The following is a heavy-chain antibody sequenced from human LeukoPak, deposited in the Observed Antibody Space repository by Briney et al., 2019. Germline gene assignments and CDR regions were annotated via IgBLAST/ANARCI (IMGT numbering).Heavy chain of an antibody. D-gene: IGHD3-22*01. CDR1: GGTFSSYA. V-gene: IGHV1-69*05. CDR3: AGGSWERYYDSSGCTDY. J-gene: IGHJ4*02. Sequence: EASVKVSCKASGGTFSSYAISWVRQAPGQGLEWMGGIIPIFGTANYAQKFQGRVTITTDESTSTAYMELSSLRSEDTAVYYCAGGSWERYYDSSGCTDYWGQGTLVTVSS. CDR2: IIPIFGTA.